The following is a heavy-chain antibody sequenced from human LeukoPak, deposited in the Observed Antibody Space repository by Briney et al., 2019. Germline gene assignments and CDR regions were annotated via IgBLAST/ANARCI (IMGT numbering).Heavy chain of an antibody. Sequence: PGGSLRLSCAAPGFAFGSYAMHWIRQPPGKGLEWIGEINHSGSTNYNPSLKSRVTMSVDTSKNQFSLKLSSVTAADTAVYYCARLRGVGYYYYGMDVWGQGTTVTVSS. CDR1: GFAFGSYA. CDR3: ARLRGVGYYYYGMDV. CDR2: INHSGST. D-gene: IGHD3-10*01. V-gene: IGHV4-34*01. J-gene: IGHJ6*02.